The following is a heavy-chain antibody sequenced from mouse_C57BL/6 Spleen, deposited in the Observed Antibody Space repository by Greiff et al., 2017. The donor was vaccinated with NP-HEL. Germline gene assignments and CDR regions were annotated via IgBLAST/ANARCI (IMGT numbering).Heavy chain of an antibody. Sequence: QVQLKQSGAELVRPGTSVKVSCKASGYAFTNYLIEWVKQRPGQGLEWIGVINPGSGGTNYNEKFKGKATLTADKSSSPAYMQISSLTSEDSAVYFCARHHYDYDRLFAYWGQGTLVTVSA. CDR3: ARHHYDYDRLFAY. J-gene: IGHJ3*01. CDR2: INPGSGGT. V-gene: IGHV1-54*01. CDR1: GYAFTNYL. D-gene: IGHD2-4*01.